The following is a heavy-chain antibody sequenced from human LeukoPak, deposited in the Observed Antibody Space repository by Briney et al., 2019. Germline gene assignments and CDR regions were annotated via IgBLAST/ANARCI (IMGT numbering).Heavy chain of an antibody. CDR1: GYSISSGYY. V-gene: IGHV4-38-2*01. CDR2: IYHSGST. D-gene: IGHD6-19*01. CDR3: ASLSGWLRDY. J-gene: IGHJ4*02. Sequence: SETLSLTCAVSGYSISSGYYWGRIRQPPGKGLEWIGSIYHSGSTYYNPSLKSRVTISVDTSKNQFSLKLSSVTAADTAVYYCASLSGWLRDYWGQGTLVTVSS.